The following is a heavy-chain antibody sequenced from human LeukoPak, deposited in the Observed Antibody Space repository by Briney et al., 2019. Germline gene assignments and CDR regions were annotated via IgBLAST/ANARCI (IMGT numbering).Heavy chain of an antibody. V-gene: IGHV3-21*05. CDR1: GFTFSRYA. CDR2: INTDSSDI. Sequence: GGSLRLSCAASGFTFSRYAVNWVRQAPGKGLEWVSYINTDSSDIHYADSVKGRFTISRDNARNTLYLQLSSLGAEDSGVYYCARDTFQPGLIDSWGQGTLVTVSS. D-gene: IGHD2-2*01. CDR3: ARDTFQPGLIDS. J-gene: IGHJ4*02.